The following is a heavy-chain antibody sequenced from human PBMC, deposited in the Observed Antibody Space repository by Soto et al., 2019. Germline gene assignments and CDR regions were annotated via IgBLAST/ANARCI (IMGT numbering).Heavy chain of an antibody. CDR1: GYTFTSYG. Sequence: QVQLVQSGAEVKKPGASVKVSCKASGYTFTSYGMTWVRQAPGQGLEGMGWISADNGNTNSAQKLQGRVTMTTDTSTSTVYMELRGLRSDDTAVYYCARGGYCTTTSCPLGYFDYWGQGALVTVSS. CDR2: ISADNGNT. J-gene: IGHJ4*02. D-gene: IGHD2-2*01. V-gene: IGHV1-18*01. CDR3: ARGGYCTTTSCPLGYFDY.